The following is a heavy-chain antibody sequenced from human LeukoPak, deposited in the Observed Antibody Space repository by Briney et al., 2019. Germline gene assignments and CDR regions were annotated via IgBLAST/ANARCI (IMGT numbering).Heavy chain of an antibody. D-gene: IGHD4-17*01. V-gene: IGHV3-21*01. J-gene: IGHJ4*02. CDR1: GFTFSSYS. CDR3: ARDGEDDYGDYDVGLVFDY. Sequence: PGGSLRLSCAASGFTFSSYSMNWVRQAPGEGLEWVSSISSSSSYIYYADSVKGRFTISRDNAKNSLYLQMNSLRAEDTAVYYCARDGEDDYGDYDVGLVFDYWGQGTLVTVSS. CDR2: ISSSSSYI.